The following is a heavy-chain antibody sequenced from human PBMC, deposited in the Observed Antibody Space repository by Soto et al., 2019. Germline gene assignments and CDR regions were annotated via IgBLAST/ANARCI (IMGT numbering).Heavy chain of an antibody. CDR1: GFTFSSYA. CDR3: AREVRLAAAGTDYFDY. V-gene: IGHV3-30-3*01. J-gene: IGHJ4*02. D-gene: IGHD6-13*01. Sequence: QVQMVESGGGVVQPGRSLRLSCAASGFTFSSYAMHWVRQAPGKGLEWVAAISYDGSNKYYADSVKGRFTISRDNSKNTLYLQMNSLRVEDAAVYYCAREVRLAAAGTDYFDYWGQGTLVTVSS. CDR2: ISYDGSNK.